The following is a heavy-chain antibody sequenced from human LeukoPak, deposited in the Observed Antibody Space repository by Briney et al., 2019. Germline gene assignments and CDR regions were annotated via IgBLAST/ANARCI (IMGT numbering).Heavy chain of an antibody. D-gene: IGHD1-7*01. Sequence: ASVKVSCKASGYTFTGYGISWVRQAPGQGLEWMGWISAYNGNTNYAQKLQGRVTMTTDTSTSTAYMELRSLRSDDTAVYYCARGSWNYNPYSYYGMDVWGQGTTVTVSS. CDR2: ISAYNGNT. CDR3: ARGSWNYNPYSYYGMDV. V-gene: IGHV1-18*01. CDR1: GYTFTGYG. J-gene: IGHJ6*02.